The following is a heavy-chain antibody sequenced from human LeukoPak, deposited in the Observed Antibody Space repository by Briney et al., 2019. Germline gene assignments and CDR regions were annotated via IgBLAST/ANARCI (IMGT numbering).Heavy chain of an antibody. Sequence: SETLSLTCTVSGYSISSGYYWGWIRQPPGKGLEWIGSIYHSGSTYYNPFLKSRVTISVDTSKNQFSLKLSSVTAADTAVYYCARSLGYCSSTSCYRGGDYWGQGTLVTVSS. D-gene: IGHD2-2*02. CDR1: GYSISSGYY. J-gene: IGHJ4*02. CDR2: IYHSGST. V-gene: IGHV4-38-2*02. CDR3: ARSLGYCSSTSCYRGGDY.